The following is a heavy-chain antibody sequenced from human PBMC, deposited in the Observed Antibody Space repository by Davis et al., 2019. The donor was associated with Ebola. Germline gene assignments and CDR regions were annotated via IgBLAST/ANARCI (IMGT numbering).Heavy chain of an antibody. CDR1: GGSISSYY. V-gene: IGHV4-59*01. Sequence: PSETLSLTCTVSGGSISSYYWSWIRQPPGKGLEWIGYIYYSGSTNYNPSLKSRVTISVDTSKNQFSLKLSSVTAADTAVYYCARDWWGYCSSTSCSPPYYYYYYGMDVWGQGTTVTVSS. CDR3: ARDWWGYCSSTSCSPPYYYYYYGMDV. CDR2: IYYSGST. J-gene: IGHJ6*02. D-gene: IGHD2-2*01.